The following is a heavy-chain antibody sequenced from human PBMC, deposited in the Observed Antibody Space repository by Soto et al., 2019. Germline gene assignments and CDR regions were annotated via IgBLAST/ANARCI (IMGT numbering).Heavy chain of an antibody. CDR3: ARAESHYYYGLDV. Sequence: LGESLKISCQGSGYSFTNYWIAWVRRMPGKGLEWMGIIYPSDSDSRYSPSFQGQVTFSADKSINTAYLQWSSLKASDTAMYYCARAESHYYYGLDVWGQGTTVTVSS. CDR2: IYPSDSDS. CDR1: GYSFTNYW. J-gene: IGHJ6*02. V-gene: IGHV5-51*01.